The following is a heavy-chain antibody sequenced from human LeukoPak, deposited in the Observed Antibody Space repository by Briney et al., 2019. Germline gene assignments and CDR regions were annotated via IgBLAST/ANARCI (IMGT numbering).Heavy chain of an antibody. J-gene: IGHJ6*03. V-gene: IGHV4-34*01. Sequence: SETLSLTCAVYGGSFSGYYWSWIRQPPGKGLEWIGEINHSGSTNYNPSLKSRVTISVDTSKNQFSLKLSSVTAADTAVYYCARERLLSYYYYHYMDVWGKGTTVTVSS. CDR1: GGSFSGYY. D-gene: IGHD2-15*01. CDR2: INHSGST. CDR3: ARERLLSYYYYHYMDV.